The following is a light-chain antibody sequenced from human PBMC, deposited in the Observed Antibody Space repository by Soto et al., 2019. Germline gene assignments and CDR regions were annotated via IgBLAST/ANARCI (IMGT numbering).Light chain of an antibody. J-gene: IGLJ2*01. CDR2: AVS. CDR1: SDDIGAYDY. Sequence: QSALTQPSSVSASPGQSISISCTGTSDDIGAYDYVSWYQQHPGKAPKLILYAVSNRPSGVSTRFSGSKSGNTASLTISGVQADDEADYYCCSYAGSYTYVVFGGGTKLTVL. CDR3: CSYAGSYTYVV. V-gene: IGLV2-14*01.